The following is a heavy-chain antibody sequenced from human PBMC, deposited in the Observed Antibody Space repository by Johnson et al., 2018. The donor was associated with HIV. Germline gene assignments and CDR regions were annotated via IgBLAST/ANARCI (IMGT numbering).Heavy chain of an antibody. CDR1: GFIFSSYG. J-gene: IGHJ3*02. CDR3: ARDRCKGGAFDI. D-gene: IGHD2/OR15-2a*01. Sequence: QVQLVESGGGFVQPGRSLRLSCAASGFIFSSYGMHWVRQAPGKGLEWVAVISYDGSNEYYTDSVKGRFTISRENAKNSLYLQMNSLRAGDTAVYYCARDRCKGGAFDIWGQGTMVTVSS. V-gene: IGHV3-30*19. CDR2: ISYDGSNE.